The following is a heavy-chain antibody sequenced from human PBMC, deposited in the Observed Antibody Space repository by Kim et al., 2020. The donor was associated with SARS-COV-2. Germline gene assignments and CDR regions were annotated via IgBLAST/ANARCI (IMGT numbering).Heavy chain of an antibody. V-gene: IGHV1-3*01. CDR1: GYTFTSYA. CDR2: INAGNGNT. J-gene: IGHJ5*02. D-gene: IGHD3-10*01. Sequence: ASVKVSCKASGYTFTSYAMHWVRQAPGQKLEWMGWINAGNGNTKYSQKFQGRVTITRDTSASTAYMELSSLRSEDTAVYYCARDQSPRITIDDWFDPWGQGTLVTVSS. CDR3: ARDQSPRITIDDWFDP.